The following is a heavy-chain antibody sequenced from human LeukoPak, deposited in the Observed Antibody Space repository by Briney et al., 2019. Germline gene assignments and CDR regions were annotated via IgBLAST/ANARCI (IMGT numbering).Heavy chain of an antibody. CDR3: AGLRHILYGMDV. V-gene: IGHV1-2*02. Sequence: GASVKVSCKASGYTFTGYYMHWVRQAPGQGLEWMGWINPNSGGTNYAQKFQGRVTMTRDTSISTAYMELSRLRSGDTAVYYCAGLRHILYGMDVWGQGTTVTVSS. CDR1: GYTFTGYY. J-gene: IGHJ6*02. D-gene: IGHD3-3*02. CDR2: INPNSGGT.